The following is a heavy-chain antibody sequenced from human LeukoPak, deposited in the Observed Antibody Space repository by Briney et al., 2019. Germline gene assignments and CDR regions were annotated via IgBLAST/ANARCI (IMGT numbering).Heavy chain of an antibody. V-gene: IGHV3-30-3*01. CDR2: ISYDGSNK. Sequence: PGGSLRLSCAASGFTFSSYAMHWVRQAPGKGLEWVAVISYDGSNKYYADSVKGRFTISRDNSKNTLYLQMNSLRAEDTAVYYCARTLLIGYSSGWYAFDYWGQGTLVTVSS. CDR1: GFTFSSYA. D-gene: IGHD6-19*01. J-gene: IGHJ4*02. CDR3: ARTLLIGYSSGWYAFDY.